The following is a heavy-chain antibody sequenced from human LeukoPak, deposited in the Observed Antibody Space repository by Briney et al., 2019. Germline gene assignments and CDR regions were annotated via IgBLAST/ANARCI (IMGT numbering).Heavy chain of an antibody. V-gene: IGHV4-59*01. Sequence: SETLSLTCTDSGGSISSYYWSWIRQPPGKGLEWIGYIYYSGSTNYNPSLKSRVTISVDTSKNQFSLKLSSVTAADTAVYYCARPGYSGSYDAFDIWGQGTMVTVSS. J-gene: IGHJ3*02. D-gene: IGHD1-26*01. CDR2: IYYSGST. CDR3: ARPGYSGSYDAFDI. CDR1: GGSISSYY.